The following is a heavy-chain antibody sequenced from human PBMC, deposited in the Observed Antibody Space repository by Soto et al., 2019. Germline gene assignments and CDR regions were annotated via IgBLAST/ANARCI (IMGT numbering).Heavy chain of an antibody. CDR2: IYYSGST. V-gene: IGHV4-61*01. CDR3: ARGRLRSDDAFDI. J-gene: IGHJ3*02. CDR1: GGSVSSGSYY. Sequence: PSETLSLTCTVSGGSVSSGSYYWSWIRQPPGKGLEWIGYIYYSGSTNYNPSLKSRVTISVDTSKNQFSLKLSSVTAADTAVYYCARGRLRSDDAFDIWGQGTMVTVSS. D-gene: IGHD5-12*01.